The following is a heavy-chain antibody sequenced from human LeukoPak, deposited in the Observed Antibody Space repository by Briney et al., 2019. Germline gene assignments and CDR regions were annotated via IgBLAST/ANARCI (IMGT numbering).Heavy chain of an antibody. V-gene: IGHV3-48*03. J-gene: IGHJ4*02. CDR1: GFTFSSYE. Sequence: QPGGSLRLSCAASGFTFSSYEMNWVRQAPGKGLEWVSFISSSSSTIYYADSVKGRFTISRDNAKNSLYLQMNSLRDEDTAVYYCARDGHAAGTSALDYWGQGTLVTVSS. CDR3: ARDGHAAGTSALDY. D-gene: IGHD6-13*01. CDR2: ISSSSSTI.